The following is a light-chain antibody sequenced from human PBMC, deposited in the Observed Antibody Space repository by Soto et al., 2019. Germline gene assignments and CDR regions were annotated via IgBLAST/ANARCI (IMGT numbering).Light chain of an antibody. V-gene: IGKV3-20*01. J-gene: IGKJ3*01. CDR3: QQYGSSPIT. Sequence: EIVLTQSPGALSLSPGERATLSCRASQSVASSFLAWYQQKPGQAPRLLMYGASSRATGIPDRFSGSGSGTDFTLTISRLEPEDFAMYYCQQYGSSPITFGPGTTVDLK. CDR1: QSVASSF. CDR2: GAS.